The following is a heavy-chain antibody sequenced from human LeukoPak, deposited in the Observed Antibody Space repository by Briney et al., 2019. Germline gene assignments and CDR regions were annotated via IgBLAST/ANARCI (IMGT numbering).Heavy chain of an antibody. CDR3: AKDHPRGLFRDTAFDN. Sequence: PGGSLRLSCAASGFTSSSYAVSWVRRAPGKGLEWVSAVSGSGGSTYYADSVKGRFTTSRDNSKNTLYLQMTSLRAEDTAVYYCAKDHPRGLFRDTAFDNWGQGTLVTVSS. D-gene: IGHD3-22*01. CDR1: GFTSSSYA. CDR2: VSGSGGST. V-gene: IGHV3-23*01. J-gene: IGHJ4*02.